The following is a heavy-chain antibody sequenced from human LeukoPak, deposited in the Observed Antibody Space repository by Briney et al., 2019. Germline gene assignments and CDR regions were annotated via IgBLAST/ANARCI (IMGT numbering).Heavy chain of an antibody. CDR2: IWYDGSNK. Sequence: GGSLRLSCVASGFDFRTYGIHWVRQAPGKGLEWVTVIWYDGSNKFYADSVKGRFTISRDNAKNSLYLQMNSLRAEDTAVYYCARDLSSVGATEIDYWGQGTLVTVSS. CDR3: ARDLSSVGATEIDY. J-gene: IGHJ4*02. V-gene: IGHV3-33*01. D-gene: IGHD1-26*01. CDR1: GFDFRTYG.